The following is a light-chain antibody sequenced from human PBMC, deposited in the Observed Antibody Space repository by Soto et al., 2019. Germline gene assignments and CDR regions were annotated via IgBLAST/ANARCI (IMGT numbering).Light chain of an antibody. J-gene: IGKJ1*01. V-gene: IGKV3-20*01. CDR2: GAS. Sequence: ETVLTQSPGTLSLSPGERATLSCRASQDIRSNNLAWYRQTPGQAPRLLIYGASKRASGIADRFSGSGSGTDFTLIISRLEPEDFALYYCQQYDSSPWTFGQGTKVEIK. CDR3: QQYDSSPWT. CDR1: QDIRSNN.